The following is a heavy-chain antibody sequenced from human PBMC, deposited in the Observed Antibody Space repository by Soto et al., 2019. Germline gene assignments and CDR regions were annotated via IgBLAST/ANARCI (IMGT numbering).Heavy chain of an antibody. CDR1: GFTFSSYA. V-gene: IGHV3-23*01. Sequence: EVQLLESGGGLVQPGGSLRLSCAASGFTFSSYAMSWVRQAPGKGLEWVSAISGSGGSTYYADSVKGRFTISRDNSKNTLYLQMNSLRAEDTAVYYCAKESPLDSSSWLAPFDYWGQGTLVTVYS. J-gene: IGHJ4*02. D-gene: IGHD6-13*01. CDR2: ISGSGGST. CDR3: AKESPLDSSSWLAPFDY.